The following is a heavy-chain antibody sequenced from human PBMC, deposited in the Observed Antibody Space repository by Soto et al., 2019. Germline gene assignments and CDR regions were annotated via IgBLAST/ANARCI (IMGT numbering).Heavy chain of an antibody. CDR3: AREASADYYYGMDV. CDR1: GGYSSSYY. Sequence: SETLSLTCPVSGGYSSSYYWRWIRQPPGKGLEWIGYISYSGSAKYNPSLKSRVTISVDTSKNQFSPKLSSVTATDTAVYFCAREASADYYYGMDVWGQGATVTDS. V-gene: IGHV4-59*01. CDR2: ISYSGSA. J-gene: IGHJ6*02.